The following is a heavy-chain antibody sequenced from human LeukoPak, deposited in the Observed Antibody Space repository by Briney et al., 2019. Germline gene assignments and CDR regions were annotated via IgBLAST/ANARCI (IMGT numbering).Heavy chain of an antibody. CDR1: GFTFSYCM. V-gene: IGHV3-21*01. D-gene: IGHD1-26*01. Sequence: GGSLRLSCAASGFTFSYCMMNWGRQAPGKGVGGVSFISSSVSYIYYADSAKGRFTVSRDNAKNSLYLQMNSLRAEDTAVYYCARTVGAFDIWGQGTMVTVSS. J-gene: IGHJ3*02. CDR2: ISSSVSYI. CDR3: ARTVGAFDI.